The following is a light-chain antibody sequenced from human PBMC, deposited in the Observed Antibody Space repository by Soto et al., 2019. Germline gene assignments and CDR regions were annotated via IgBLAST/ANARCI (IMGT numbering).Light chain of an antibody. CDR3: GSFTNRGTVV. J-gene: IGLJ2*01. CDR1: SSDVGGHNY. CDR2: EVN. Sequence: QSALTQPASVSGSPGQSITISCTGTSSDVGGHNYVSWYQHHPGKAPKNMIYEVNNGPSGVSDRFSGSKSGNTASLTISGLQAEDEDYYYCGSFTNRGTVVFGGGTKLTVL. V-gene: IGLV2-14*01.